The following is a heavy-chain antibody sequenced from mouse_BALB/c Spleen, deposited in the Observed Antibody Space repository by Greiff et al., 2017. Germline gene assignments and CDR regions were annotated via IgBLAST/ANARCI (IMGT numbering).Heavy chain of an antibody. J-gene: IGHJ4*01. Sequence: EVHLVESGGGLVQPGGSLKLSCAASGFTFSSYTMSWVRQTPEKRLEWVAYISNGGGSTYYPDTVKGRFTISRDNAKNTLYLQMSSLKSEDTAMYYCARHRDPYYAMDYWGQGTSVTVSS. CDR1: GFTFSSYT. CDR2: ISNGGGST. V-gene: IGHV5-12-2*01. CDR3: ARHRDPYYAMDY. D-gene: IGHD3-3*01.